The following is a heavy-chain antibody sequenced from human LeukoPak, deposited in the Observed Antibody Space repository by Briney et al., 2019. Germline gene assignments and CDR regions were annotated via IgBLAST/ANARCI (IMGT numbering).Heavy chain of an antibody. D-gene: IGHD4-17*01. V-gene: IGHV3-23*01. CDR2: IIGSGSVDTT. Sequence: GGSLRLSCVVSQFNFRNAWMAWVRQAPGKGLEWVSVIIGSGSVDTTHYADSVEGRFTISRDNSKNTLYLQMNNLRADDTAVYYCARRANYGDFDYWGQGTLVTVSS. CDR1: QFNFRNAW. J-gene: IGHJ4*02. CDR3: ARRANYGDFDY.